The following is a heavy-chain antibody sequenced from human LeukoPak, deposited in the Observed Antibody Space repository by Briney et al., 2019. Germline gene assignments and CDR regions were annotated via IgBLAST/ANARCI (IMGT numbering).Heavy chain of an antibody. CDR2: IYYSGST. CDR3: ARDRTERIFDL. Sequence: SETLSLTCTVSGGSISSYYWSWIRQPPGKGLEWIGYIYYSGSTNYNPSLKSRVTISVDTSKNQFSLKLSSATAADTAVYYCARDRTERIFDLWGRGTLVTVSS. D-gene: IGHD1-26*01. V-gene: IGHV4-59*01. J-gene: IGHJ2*01. CDR1: GGSISSYY.